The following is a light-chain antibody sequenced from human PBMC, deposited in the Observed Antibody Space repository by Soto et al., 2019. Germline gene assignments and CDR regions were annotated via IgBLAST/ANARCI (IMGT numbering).Light chain of an antibody. V-gene: IGKV3-15*01. CDR2: DAS. Sequence: EIVLTQSPGTLSLSPGERATLSCRASQSVGSNLAWYQQKPGQAPRLLIYDASTMATGFPARFSGSGSGTEFTLTISSLQSEDFAVYYCQQYNNWPLTFGGGTKVDIK. CDR3: QQYNNWPLT. CDR1: QSVGSN. J-gene: IGKJ4*01.